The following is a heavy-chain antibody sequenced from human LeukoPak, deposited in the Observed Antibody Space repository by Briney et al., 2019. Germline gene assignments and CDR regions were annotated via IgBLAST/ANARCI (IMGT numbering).Heavy chain of an antibody. CDR3: ARGGDGAPFYPDY. Sequence: GGSLRLYCAASGFTFSTYSMNWVRQAPGQGLEWVSYITSSSRTIYYADSVKGRFTISRDNAKNSLFLQMNSLRDEDTAVYSCARGGDGAPFYPDYWGQGTLVTVSS. CDR2: ITSSSRTI. CDR1: GFTFSTYS. D-gene: IGHD4/OR15-4a*01. J-gene: IGHJ4*02. V-gene: IGHV3-48*02.